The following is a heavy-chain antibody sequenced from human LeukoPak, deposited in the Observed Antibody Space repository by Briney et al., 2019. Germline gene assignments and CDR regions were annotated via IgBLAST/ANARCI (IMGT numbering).Heavy chain of an antibody. CDR1: GYSFTSYW. CDR2: IYPGDSDT. CDR3: ARPLVPYCTNGVCRKEKFYYYGMDV. J-gene: IGHJ6*02. V-gene: IGHV5-51*01. Sequence: KPGESLKISCKGSGYSFTSYWIGWVRQMPRKGLEWMGIIYPGDSDTRYSPSFQGQVTISADKSISTAYLQWSSLKASDTAMYYCARPLVPYCTNGVCRKEKFYYYGMDVWGQGTTVTVSS. D-gene: IGHD2-8*01.